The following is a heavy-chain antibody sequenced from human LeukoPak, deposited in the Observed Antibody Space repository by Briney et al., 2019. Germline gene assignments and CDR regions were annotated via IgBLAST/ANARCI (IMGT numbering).Heavy chain of an antibody. CDR1: GFTFSSYA. J-gene: IGHJ4*02. CDR3: AKVDCSSTTCYTVDY. V-gene: IGHV3-23*01. D-gene: IGHD2-2*02. CDR2: VSSSGSST. Sequence: SGGSLRLSCAASGFTFSSYAMSWVRQAPGKGLEWVSTVSSSGSSTYYADSVKGRFTISRDNSKNTLCLQMNSLRADDTAVYYCAKVDCSSTTCYTVDYWGQGTLVTAPS.